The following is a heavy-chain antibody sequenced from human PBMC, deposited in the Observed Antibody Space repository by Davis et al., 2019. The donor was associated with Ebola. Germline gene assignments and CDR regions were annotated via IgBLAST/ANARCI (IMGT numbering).Heavy chain of an antibody. CDR1: GFTFSGSY. V-gene: IGHV3-30*03. CDR2: LAYDGSNT. J-gene: IGHJ4*02. Sequence: GESLKISCAASGFTFSGSYMAWLRQAPGKGLQWVALLAYDGSNTYYSDSVEGRFTISRDNSRNTLYLQMHSLRVEDTADYFCARELQSGGFSGYSLDSWGQGTPVIVSP. D-gene: IGHD5-12*01. CDR3: ARELQSGGFSGYSLDS.